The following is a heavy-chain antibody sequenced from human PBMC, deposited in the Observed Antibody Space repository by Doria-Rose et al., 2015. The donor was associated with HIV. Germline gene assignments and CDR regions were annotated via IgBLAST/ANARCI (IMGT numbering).Heavy chain of an antibody. CDR1: GVSLSSPGMG. Sequence: QVQLVQSGPVLVKPTETLTLTCTVSGVSLSSPGMGVSWIRQPPGKALEWLANIFSDDERSYKTSLKSRLTISTCTSKSQVVLTMTDVDPVDTATYYCARIKSSRWYHKYYFDFWGQGTLVIVSA. V-gene: IGHV2-26*01. CDR3: ARIKSSRWYHKYYFDF. CDR2: IFSDDER. D-gene: IGHD6-13*01. J-gene: IGHJ4*02.